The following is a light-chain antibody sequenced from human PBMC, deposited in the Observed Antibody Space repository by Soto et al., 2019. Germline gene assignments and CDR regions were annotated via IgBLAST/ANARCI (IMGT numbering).Light chain of an antibody. CDR1: QSIRSY. V-gene: IGKV3-11*01. J-gene: IGKJ4*01. CDR2: DAS. Sequence: EIVLTQSPATLSLSPGERATLSCRASQSIRSYLGWYQQKPGQAPRLLIYDASNRATGIPARFSGSGSGTDFTLTIRSLEPEDFAVYYCQQRMTWPPLTFGGGTKVEIK. CDR3: QQRMTWPPLT.